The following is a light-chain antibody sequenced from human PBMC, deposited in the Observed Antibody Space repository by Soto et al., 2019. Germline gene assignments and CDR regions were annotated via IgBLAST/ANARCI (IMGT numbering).Light chain of an antibody. Sequence: EIVLTQSPGTLSLSPGERATLSCRASQSVSNYLAWYQRKPGQAPRLLIYGASSRATGIPDRFSGSGSGTDFTLTISRLEPEDFAVYCCHQYGGSPQTFGQGTKV. V-gene: IGKV3-20*01. CDR2: GAS. CDR3: HQYGGSPQT. CDR1: QSVSNY. J-gene: IGKJ1*01.